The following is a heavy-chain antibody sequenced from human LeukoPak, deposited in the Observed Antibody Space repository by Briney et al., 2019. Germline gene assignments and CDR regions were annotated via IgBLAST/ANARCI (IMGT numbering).Heavy chain of an antibody. V-gene: IGHV4-61*01. J-gene: IGHJ4*02. CDR3: ARAASAVTGIRVQYYFDY. CDR2: VDYSGST. D-gene: IGHD2-21*02. CDR1: GGSVRSGNYY. Sequence: PSETLSLTCSVSGGSVRSGNYYWSWIRQPPGKGLEWIGCVDYSGSTSYNPSLRRRVTISLDTSKNQFSLKVMYLTAADTAVYYCARAASAVTGIRVQYYFDYWGQGTLVTVSS.